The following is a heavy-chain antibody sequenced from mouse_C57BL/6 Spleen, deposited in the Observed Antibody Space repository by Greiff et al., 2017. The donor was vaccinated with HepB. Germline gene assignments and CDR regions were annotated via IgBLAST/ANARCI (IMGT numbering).Heavy chain of an antibody. CDR3: ARPRGQGYFDV. D-gene: IGHD6-1*01. CDR1: GFTFSDYG. Sequence: EVKLVESGGGLVKPGGSLKLSCAASGFTFSDYGMHWVRQAPEKGLEWVAYISSGSSTIYYADTVKGRFTISRDNAKNTLFLQMTSLRSEDTAMYYCARPRGQGYFDVWGTGTTVTVSS. CDR2: ISSGSSTI. J-gene: IGHJ1*03. V-gene: IGHV5-17*01.